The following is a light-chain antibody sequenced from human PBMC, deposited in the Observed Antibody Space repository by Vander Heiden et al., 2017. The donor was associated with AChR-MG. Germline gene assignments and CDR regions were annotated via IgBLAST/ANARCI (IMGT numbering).Light chain of an antibody. CDR2: DVS. J-gene: IGLJ3*02. V-gene: IGLV2-14*03. CDR3: SSYTSSSWV. Sequence: QPALTQSASVSGSPGQSVTISCTRTSSDGGGYNYLSWSQQPPGNAPKLMIYDVSNRPSGVSNRFSGSKSGNTASLTISGLQAEDEADYYCSSYTSSSWVFGGGTKLTVL. CDR1: SSDGGGYNY.